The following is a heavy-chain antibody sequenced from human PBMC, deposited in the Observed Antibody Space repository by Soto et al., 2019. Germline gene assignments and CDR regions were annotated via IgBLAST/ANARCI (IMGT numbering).Heavy chain of an antibody. CDR3: ARQASYWHGGGGWLDP. CDR2: IGTQHDT. V-gene: IGHV3-13*01. CDR1: GFTFSAYD. D-gene: IGHD2-8*02. Sequence: EVQLVESGGGLVQPGGSLRLSCAASGFTFSAYDMHWVRQATGKGLEWVAAIGTQHDTYYPDSVKGRFTISRENAKNSLYLQSNTLRAGDTAVYYCARQASYWHGGGGWLDPWGQGTLVTVSS. J-gene: IGHJ5*02.